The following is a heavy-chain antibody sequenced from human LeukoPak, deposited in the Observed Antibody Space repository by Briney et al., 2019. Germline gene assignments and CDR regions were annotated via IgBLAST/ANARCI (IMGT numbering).Heavy chain of an antibody. CDR2: ISNRTTYI. CDR1: GFTFSSYT. V-gene: IGHV3-21*01. D-gene: IGHD2-2*01. CDR3: ARWVCSSTSCYYFDY. Sequence: GGSLRLSCAASGFTFSSYTMTWVRQAPGKGLEWVSSISNRTTYIYYADSVKGRFTISRDNVQNSLFLQMNSLRAEDTAVYYCARWVCSSTSCYYFDYWGQGTLVIVSS. J-gene: IGHJ4*02.